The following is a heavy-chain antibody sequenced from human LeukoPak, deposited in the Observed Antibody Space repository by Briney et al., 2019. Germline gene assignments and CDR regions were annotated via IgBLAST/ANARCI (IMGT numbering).Heavy chain of an antibody. CDR2: ISYDENNK. J-gene: IGHJ4*02. CDR3: AKALRYFDLDY. CDR1: GFTFRSYG. Sequence: PGGSLRLSCAASGFTFRSYGMHWVRQAPGKGLEWVAVISYDENNKYYADSVKGRFTISRDNSKNTLYLQINSLRAEDTAVYYCAKALRYFDLDYWGQGTLVTVSS. D-gene: IGHD3-9*01. V-gene: IGHV3-30*18.